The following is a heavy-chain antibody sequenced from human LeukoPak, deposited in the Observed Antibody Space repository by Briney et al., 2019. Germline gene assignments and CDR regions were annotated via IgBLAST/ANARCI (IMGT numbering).Heavy chain of an antibody. J-gene: IGHJ6*02. V-gene: IGHV4-39*01. CDR2: IYYSGST. D-gene: IGHD1-14*01. CDR1: GGSISSSSYY. CDR3: ARLMGTNYYYYGMDV. Sequence: SETLSLTCTVSGGSISSSSYYWGWIRQPPGKGLEWIGSIYYSGSTYYNPSLKSRVTISVDTSKNQFSPKLSSVTAADTAVYYCARLMGTNYYYYGMDVWGQGTTVTVSS.